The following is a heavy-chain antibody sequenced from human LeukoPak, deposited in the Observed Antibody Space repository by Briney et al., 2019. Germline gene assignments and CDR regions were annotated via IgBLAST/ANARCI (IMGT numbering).Heavy chain of an antibody. D-gene: IGHD3-3*01. J-gene: IGHJ5*02. CDR2: ISYDGSNK. CDR1: GFIFSSYW. Sequence: GGSLRLSCAASGFIFSSYWMSWVRQAPGKGLEWVAVISYDGSNKYYADSVKGRFTISRDNSKNTLYLQMNSLRAEDTAVYYCARDQRGYYDFWSGYSNWFDPWGQGTLVTVSS. CDR3: ARDQRGYYDFWSGYSNWFDP. V-gene: IGHV3-30-3*01.